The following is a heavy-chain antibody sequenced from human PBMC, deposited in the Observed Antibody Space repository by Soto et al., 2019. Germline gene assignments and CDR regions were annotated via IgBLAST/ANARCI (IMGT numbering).Heavy chain of an antibody. CDR3: ARMWMAAAGDY. V-gene: IGHV4-34*01. CDR2: INHSGST. D-gene: IGHD6-13*01. J-gene: IGHJ4*02. Sequence: SETLSLTCAVYGGSFSGYYWSWIRQPPGKGLEWIGEINHSGSTNYNPSLKSRVTISVDTSKNQFSLKLSSVTAADTAVYYCARMWMAAAGDYWGQGTLVTVSS. CDR1: GGSFSGYY.